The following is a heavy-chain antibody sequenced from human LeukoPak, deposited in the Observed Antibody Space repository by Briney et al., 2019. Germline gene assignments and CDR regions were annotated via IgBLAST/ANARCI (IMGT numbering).Heavy chain of an antibody. CDR2: IPYDGGNK. V-gene: IGHV3-30*03. CDR3: ASQDINYGMDV. CDR1: GFTFSSYA. J-gene: IGHJ6*04. D-gene: IGHD2-15*01. Sequence: GGSLRLSCAASGFTFSSYALHWVRQAPGRGLEWVAVIPYDGGNKYYADSVKGRFTISRDNSKNMLYLQMNSLRAEDTAVFYCASQDINYGMDVWGKGTTVTVSS.